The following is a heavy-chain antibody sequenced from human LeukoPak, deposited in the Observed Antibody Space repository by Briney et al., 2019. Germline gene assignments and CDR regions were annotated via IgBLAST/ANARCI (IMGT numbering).Heavy chain of an antibody. Sequence: PGGSLRLSCAASGFTFNDHSMYWVRQAPGKGLEWVPDINWNSDNIGYADSVRGRFTLSRDDAKNSLFLQMNSLRVEDTALYYCARASYYNDTTGLGAVDIWGQGTMVTVSS. V-gene: IGHV3-9*01. D-gene: IGHD3-22*01. CDR2: INWNSDNI. J-gene: IGHJ3*02. CDR1: GFTFNDHS. CDR3: ARASYYNDTTGLGAVDI.